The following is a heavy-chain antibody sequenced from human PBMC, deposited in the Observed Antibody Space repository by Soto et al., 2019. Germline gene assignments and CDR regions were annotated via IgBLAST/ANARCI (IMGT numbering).Heavy chain of an antibody. CDR3: AKPVFSGNSTRDY. J-gene: IGHJ4*02. CDR2: ISFDANNK. D-gene: IGHD4-4*01. Sequence: PGGSLRLSCAASGFTFSTYGMHWVRQAPGKGLEWVAVISFDANNKYYTDSVKGRFTISRDNSKNTLYLQMNSLRPEDTAVYYCAKPVFSGNSTRDYWGQGTLVTVSS. CDR1: GFTFSTYG. V-gene: IGHV3-30*18.